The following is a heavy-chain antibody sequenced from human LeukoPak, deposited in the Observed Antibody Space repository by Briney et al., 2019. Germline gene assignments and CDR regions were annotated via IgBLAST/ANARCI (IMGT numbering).Heavy chain of an antibody. CDR3: ARVSVVYGMDV. V-gene: IGHV3-11*05. CDR1: GIPFSDYY. J-gene: IGHJ6*02. Sequence: GGSLRLSCVVSGIPFSDYYMNWIRQTPEKGLEWISYISASSSYTDYADSVKGRFTISRDNAQNALFLQMNRLRVEDTAVYYCARVSVVYGMDVWGQGTTVTVSS. CDR2: ISASSSYT.